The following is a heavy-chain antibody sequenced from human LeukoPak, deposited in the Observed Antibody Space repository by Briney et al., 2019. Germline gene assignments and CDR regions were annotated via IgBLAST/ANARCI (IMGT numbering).Heavy chain of an antibody. J-gene: IGHJ4*02. CDR2: ISSSGSTI. D-gene: IGHD6-13*01. CDR3: ARGGSSWPYYFDY. Sequence: PGGSLRLSCAASGFTFSDYYMSWIRQAPGKGLEWVSYISSSGSTIYYADSVKGRFTISRDNAKNSLYLQMNSLRAEDTALYHCARGGSSWPYYFDYWGQGTLVTVSS. CDR1: GFTFSDYY. V-gene: IGHV3-11*01.